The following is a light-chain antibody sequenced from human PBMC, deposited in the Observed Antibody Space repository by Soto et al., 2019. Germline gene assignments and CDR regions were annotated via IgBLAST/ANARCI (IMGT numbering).Light chain of an antibody. V-gene: IGLV2-8*01. CDR2: EVT. J-gene: IGLJ2*01. CDR3: SSYTAGRTFV. Sequence: QSALTQPPSASGSPGQSVTISCTGTSSDIGAYDHVSWYQQHPGKAPKVMIYEVTKRPSGVPDRFSGFKAGNTASLTISGLQADDEAEYFCSSYTAGRTFVFGGGTKLTVL. CDR1: SSDIGAYDH.